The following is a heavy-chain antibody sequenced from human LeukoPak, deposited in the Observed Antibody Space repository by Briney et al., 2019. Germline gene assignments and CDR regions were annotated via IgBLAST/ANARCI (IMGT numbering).Heavy chain of an antibody. J-gene: IGHJ3*02. D-gene: IGHD3-10*01. CDR3: ASQYGSVPLGDDFDI. V-gene: IGHV4-59*08. CDR1: GGSTSSYY. Sequence: SETLSLTCTVSGGSTSSYYWSWIRQPPGKGLEWIGYIYYSGSTNYNPSLKSRVTISVDTSKNQFSLKLSSVTAADTAEYYCASQYGSVPLGDDFDIWGQGTMVTVSS. CDR2: IYYSGST.